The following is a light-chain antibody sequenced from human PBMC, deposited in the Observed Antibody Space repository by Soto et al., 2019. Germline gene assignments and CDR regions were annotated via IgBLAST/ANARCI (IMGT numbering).Light chain of an antibody. Sequence: EIVMTQSPATLSVSPGERATVSCRASQSVSSNLAWYQQKPGQAPRLLIYGASTRATGIPARFSGSGSGTEFTLTIGSLQSEDGAVYYCQQYNNWPRTFGKGTKLEIK. CDR1: QSVSSN. V-gene: IGKV3-15*01. J-gene: IGKJ2*01. CDR2: GAS. CDR3: QQYNNWPRT.